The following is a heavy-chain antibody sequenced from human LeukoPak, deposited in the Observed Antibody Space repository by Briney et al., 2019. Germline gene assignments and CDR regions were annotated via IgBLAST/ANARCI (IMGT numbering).Heavy chain of an antibody. CDR3: ARVGFGVVIYFDY. D-gene: IGHD3-3*01. CDR1: GGSSSSGDYY. Sequence: SETLSLTCTVSGGSSSSGDYYWSWIRQPPGKDLEWIGYIYYSGSTYYNPSLKSRVTISVDTSKNQFSLKLSSVTAADTAVYYCARVGFGVVIYFDYWGQGTLVTVSS. CDR2: IYYSGST. J-gene: IGHJ4*02. V-gene: IGHV4-30-4*01.